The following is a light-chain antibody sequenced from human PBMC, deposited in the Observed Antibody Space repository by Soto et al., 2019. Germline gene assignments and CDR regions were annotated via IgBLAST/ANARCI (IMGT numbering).Light chain of an antibody. CDR3: QESLTSLGT. J-gene: IGKJ3*01. CDR1: QGISSA. CDR2: AAS. V-gene: IGKV1-13*02. Sequence: AIQLTQSPSSLSASVGDRVTITCRASQGISSALAWYQQKPGKAPKLLIYAASSLPTGVPSRFSGSGSGTDFTLTISGLQREDFATYYCQESLTSLGTFGPGTKVDIK.